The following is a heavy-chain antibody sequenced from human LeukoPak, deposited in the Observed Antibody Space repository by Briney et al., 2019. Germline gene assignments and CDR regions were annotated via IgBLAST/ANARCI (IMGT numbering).Heavy chain of an antibody. Sequence: ASVKVSCKASGGTFSSYAISWVRQAPGQGLEWMGGIIPIFGTANYAQKFQGRVTITADKSTSTAYMELSSLRSEDTAGYYCASTQRGYCSSTSCYEVNWFDPWGQGTLVTVSS. CDR1: GGTFSSYA. J-gene: IGHJ5*02. D-gene: IGHD2-2*01. CDR2: IIPIFGTA. CDR3: ASTQRGYCSSTSCYEVNWFDP. V-gene: IGHV1-69*06.